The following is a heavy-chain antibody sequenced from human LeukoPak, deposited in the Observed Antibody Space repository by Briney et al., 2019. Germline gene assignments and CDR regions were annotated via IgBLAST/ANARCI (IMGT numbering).Heavy chain of an antibody. CDR2: INHSGST. CDR3: ARGPIRGYSYGVNDY. CDR1: GGSISSSSYY. J-gene: IGHJ4*02. D-gene: IGHD5-18*01. Sequence: SETLSLTCTVSGGSISSSSYYWGWIRQPPGKGLEWIGEINHSGSTNYNPSLKSRVTISVDTSKNQFSLKLSSVTAADTAVYYCARGPIRGYSYGVNDYWGQGTLVTVSS. V-gene: IGHV4-39*07.